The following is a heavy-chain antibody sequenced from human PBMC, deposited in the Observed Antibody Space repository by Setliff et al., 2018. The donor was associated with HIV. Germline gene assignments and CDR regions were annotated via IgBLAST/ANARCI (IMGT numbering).Heavy chain of an antibody. CDR3: GRVAGYCAPSRCYGYNAFDI. D-gene: IGHD2-15*01. CDR2: IYHTGET. CDR1: GGSVSTSSYS. Sequence: SETLSLTCTVSGGSVSTSSYSWGWIRQPPEKGLEWIGTIYHTGETYYNSSLNSRVTIAVDTSKDQFSLNLSTVTAADTAVYYCGRVAGYCAPSRCYGYNAFDIWGPGTMVTVSS. J-gene: IGHJ3*02. V-gene: IGHV4-39*01.